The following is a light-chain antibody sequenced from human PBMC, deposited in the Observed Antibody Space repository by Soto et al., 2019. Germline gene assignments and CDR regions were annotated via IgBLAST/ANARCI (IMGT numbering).Light chain of an antibody. CDR3: ATWDTILNGSE. J-gene: IGLJ1*01. CDR1: SSNIAFNR. CDR2: ENN. Sequence: QAVLTHPPSASCTPGQRVTISCSRSSSNIAFNRVNWYQHGPGTAPKVLVYENNRRPSGVPARFSGSKSGTSASLASSWVQSEDEADYFCATWDTILNGSEFETGTKVTV. V-gene: IGLV1-44*01.